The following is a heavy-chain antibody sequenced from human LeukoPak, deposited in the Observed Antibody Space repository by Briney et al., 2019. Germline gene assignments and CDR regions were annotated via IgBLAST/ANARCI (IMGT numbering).Heavy chain of an antibody. V-gene: IGHV1-46*01. D-gene: IGHD4-23*01. Sequence: ASVKVSCKASGYTFTSYYMHWVRQAPRQGLEWVGIINPSGGSTSYAQKFQGRVTMTRDTSTSTVYMELSSLRSEDTAVYYCARATTVVTLFDYWGQGTLVTVSS. CDR1: GYTFTSYY. CDR2: INPSGGST. J-gene: IGHJ4*02. CDR3: ARATTVVTLFDY.